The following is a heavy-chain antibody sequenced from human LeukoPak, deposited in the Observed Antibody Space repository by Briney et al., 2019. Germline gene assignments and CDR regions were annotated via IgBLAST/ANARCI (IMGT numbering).Heavy chain of an antibody. J-gene: IGHJ5*02. CDR3: ARQSLYSSSWHASNWFDP. Sequence: SETLSLTCTVSGGSIRSSSYYWGWIRQPPGKGLEWIGSIYYSGSSYYNPSLKSRATISVDTSKNQFSLKLSSVTAVDTALYYCARQSLYSSSWHASNWFDPWGQGTLVTVSS. V-gene: IGHV4-39*01. CDR2: IYYSGSS. CDR1: GGSIRSSSYY. D-gene: IGHD6-13*01.